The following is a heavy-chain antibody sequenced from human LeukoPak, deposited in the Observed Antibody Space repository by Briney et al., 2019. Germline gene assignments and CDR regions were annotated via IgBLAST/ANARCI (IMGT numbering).Heavy chain of an antibody. CDR3: ARSGPMVRGVLLKFFDY. J-gene: IGHJ4*02. CDR2: IYTSGST. Sequence: SETLSLTCTVSGGSISSYYWSWIRQPAGKGLEWIGRIYTSGSTNYSPSLKSRVTMSVDTSKNQFSLKLSSVTAADTAVYYCARSGPMVRGVLLKFFDYWGQGTLVTVSS. CDR1: GGSISSYY. V-gene: IGHV4-4*07. D-gene: IGHD3-10*01.